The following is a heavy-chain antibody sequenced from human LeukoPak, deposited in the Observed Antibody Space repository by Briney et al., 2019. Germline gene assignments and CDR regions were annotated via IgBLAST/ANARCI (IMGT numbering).Heavy chain of an antibody. CDR2: IYYSGST. CDR3: ARDRYSSIGRWFDP. CDR1: GGSISSYY. J-gene: IGHJ5*02. Sequence: SETLSLTCTVSGGSISSYYWSWIRQPPGKGLEWLGYIYYSGSTNYNPSLKSRVTISVDTSKNQFSLKLSSVTAADTAVYYCARDRYSSIGRWFDPWGQGTLVTVSS. V-gene: IGHV4-59*01. D-gene: IGHD2-2*01.